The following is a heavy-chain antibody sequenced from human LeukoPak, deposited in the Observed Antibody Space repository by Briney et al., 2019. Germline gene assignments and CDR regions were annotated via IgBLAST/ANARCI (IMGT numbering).Heavy chain of an antibody. D-gene: IGHD2-15*01. CDR3: ARVSGYCSGGSCYWGVDGAFDI. CDR1: GGSISSYY. J-gene: IGHJ3*02. CDR2: IYYSGST. V-gene: IGHV4-59*01. Sequence: SETLSLTCTVSGGSISSYYWSWIRQPPGKGLEWIGYIYYSGSTNYNPSLKSRVTISVDTSKNQFSLRLSSVTAADTAVYYCARVSGYCSGGSCYWGVDGAFDIWGQGTMVTVSS.